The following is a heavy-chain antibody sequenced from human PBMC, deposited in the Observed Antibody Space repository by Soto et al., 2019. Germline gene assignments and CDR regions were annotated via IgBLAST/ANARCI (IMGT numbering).Heavy chain of an antibody. CDR3: ARDRVESGYPEYFQH. J-gene: IGHJ1*01. D-gene: IGHD3-22*01. CDR1: GFTVSSNY. CDR2: ITWDGGST. V-gene: IGHV3-53*01. Sequence: GGSLRLSCAASGFTVSSNYMSWVRQAPGKGLEWVSLITWDGGSTYYADSVKGRFTISRDNSKNSLYLQMNSLRAEDTAVYYCARDRVESGYPEYFQHWGQGT.